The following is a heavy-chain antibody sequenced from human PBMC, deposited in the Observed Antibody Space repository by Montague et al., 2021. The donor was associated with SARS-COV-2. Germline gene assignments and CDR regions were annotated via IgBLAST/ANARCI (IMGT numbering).Heavy chain of an antibody. D-gene: IGHD7-27*01. CDR2: ISWNSGSI. V-gene: IGHV3-9*01. J-gene: IGHJ4*02. CDR3: ALPQELGFDY. Sequence: SLSLSCSASGFTFDDYAMHWVRQAPGKGLEWVSGISWNSGSIGYADSVKGRFTISRDNAKNSLYLQMNSPRAEDTALYYCALPQELGFDYWGQGTLVTVSS. CDR1: GFTFDDYA.